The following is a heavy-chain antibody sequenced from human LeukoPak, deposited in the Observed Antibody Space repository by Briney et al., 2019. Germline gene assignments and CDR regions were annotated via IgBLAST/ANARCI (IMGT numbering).Heavy chain of an antibody. CDR1: GFTFRDSA. J-gene: IGHJ3*01. Sequence: GGSLRLSCVASGFTFRDSAMSCARQAPGKGLEWVSLISFSGDNTYYTDSVKGRFTITRDNSKDTLYLQMNSLRAEDTAISYCVRDIELSTWGLGTMVTVSS. D-gene: IGHD3-16*02. CDR3: VRDIELST. CDR2: ISFSGDNT. V-gene: IGHV3-23*01.